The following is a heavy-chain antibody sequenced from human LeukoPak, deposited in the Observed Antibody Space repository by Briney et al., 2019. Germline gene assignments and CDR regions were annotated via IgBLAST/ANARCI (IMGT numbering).Heavy chain of an antibody. CDR3: ARDNTATGPSDN. Sequence: ASVKVSCKASGYSFTSYYMHWVQQAPGQGLEWMGIIDPSGGSTSYAQKFQGRVTMTRDTSTSTVYMELSSLRSEDTAVYYCARDNTATGPSDNWGQGTLVTVSS. CDR2: IDPSGGST. J-gene: IGHJ4*02. V-gene: IGHV1-46*01. CDR1: GYSFTSYY. D-gene: IGHD1-1*01.